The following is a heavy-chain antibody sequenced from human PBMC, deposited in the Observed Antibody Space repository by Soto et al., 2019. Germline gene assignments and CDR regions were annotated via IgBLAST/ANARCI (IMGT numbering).Heavy chain of an antibody. D-gene: IGHD5-12*01. CDR2: ISSSSSYI. J-gene: IGHJ4*02. V-gene: IGHV3-21*01. Sequence: GGSLRLSCAASGFTFSSYSMNWVRQAPGKGLEWVSSISSSSSYIYYADSVKGRFTISRDNAKNSLYLQMNSLRAEDTAVYYCASYRAYSGYDRGYDYWGQRTLVTVSS. CDR3: ASYRAYSGYDRGYDY. CDR1: GFTFSSYS.